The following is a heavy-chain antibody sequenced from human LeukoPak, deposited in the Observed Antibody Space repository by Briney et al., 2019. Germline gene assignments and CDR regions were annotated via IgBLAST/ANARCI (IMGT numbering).Heavy chain of an antibody. J-gene: IGHJ5*01. CDR3: VKGGQRYDFWRFDF. CDR1: GSSFSIDA. Sequence: GGSLRLSCEASGSSFSIDAMSWVRQAPGKGLEWVSSISGNGGSTYYANSVKGRFTIARDNSKNTLYMEMNSLTEENTALYYCVKGGQRYDFWRFDFWGRGTLVTVSS. D-gene: IGHD3-3*01. CDR2: ISGNGGST. V-gene: IGHV3-23*01.